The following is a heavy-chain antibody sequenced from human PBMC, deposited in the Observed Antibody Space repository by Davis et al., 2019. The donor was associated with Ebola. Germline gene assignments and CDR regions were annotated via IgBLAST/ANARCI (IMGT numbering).Heavy chain of an antibody. D-gene: IGHD6-19*01. V-gene: IGHV1-3*01. CDR3: ARSHRVGMAVEYAFDI. J-gene: IGHJ3*02. Sequence: ASVKVSCKASGYTFTSYAMHWVRQAPGQRLEWMGWINAGNGNTKYSQKFQGRVTITRDTSASTAYMELSSLRSEDTAVYYCARSHRVGMAVEYAFDIWGQGTMATVSS. CDR1: GYTFTSYA. CDR2: INAGNGNT.